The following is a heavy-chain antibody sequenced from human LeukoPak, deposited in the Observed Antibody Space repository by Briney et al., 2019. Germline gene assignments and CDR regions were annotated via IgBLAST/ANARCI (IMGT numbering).Heavy chain of an antibody. CDR1: GLTFSNAW. J-gene: IGHJ4*02. CDR3: AKDYYDSSGYSDY. CDR2: ISGSGGST. D-gene: IGHD3-22*01. Sequence: GGSLRLSCAASGLTFSNAWMSWVRQAPGKGLEWVSAISGSGGSTYYADSVKGRFTISRDNSKNTLYLQMNSLRAEDTAVYYCAKDYYDSSGYSDYWGQGTLVTVSS. V-gene: IGHV3-23*01.